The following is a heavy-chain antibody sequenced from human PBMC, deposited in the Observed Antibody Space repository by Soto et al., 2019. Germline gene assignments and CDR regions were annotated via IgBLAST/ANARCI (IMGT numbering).Heavy chain of an antibody. D-gene: IGHD1-26*01. V-gene: IGHV3-23*01. CDR3: ARCKGVGATPYGANC. CDR2: VRSDGDTT. Sequence: EVQVLESGGGLVQPGGSLRLSCAASGFTFSRYGMNWVRQAPGKGLEWVSGVRSDGDTTYNADSVKGRFTVSRDNFSNTVDLQTNNLNVENTDVDYCARCKGVGATPYGANCWGQGTLVTVSP. J-gene: IGHJ4*02. CDR1: GFTFSRYG.